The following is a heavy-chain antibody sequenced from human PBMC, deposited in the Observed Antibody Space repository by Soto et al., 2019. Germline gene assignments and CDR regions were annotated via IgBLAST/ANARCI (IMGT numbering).Heavy chain of an antibody. J-gene: IGHJ4*02. V-gene: IGHV3-30*18. CDR3: AKVVEYRSGRGYFDY. Sequence: AGGSLRLSCAASGFTFSSYGMHWVRQAPGKGLEWVAVISYDGSNKYYADSVKGRFTISRDNSKNTLYLQMNSLRAEDTAVYYCAKVVEYRSGRGYFDYWGQGTLVTVSS. CDR2: ISYDGSNK. CDR1: GFTFSSYG. D-gene: IGHD6-19*01.